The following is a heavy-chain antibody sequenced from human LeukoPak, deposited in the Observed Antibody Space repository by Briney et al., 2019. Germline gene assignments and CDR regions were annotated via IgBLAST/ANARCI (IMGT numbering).Heavy chain of an antibody. D-gene: IGHD2-2*02. CDR3: ARPYCSSTSCYNGMDV. J-gene: IGHJ6*02. Sequence: SETLSLTCAVYGGSFSGYYWSWIRQPPGKGLEWIGEINHSGSTNYNLSLKSRVTISVDTSKNQFSLKLSSVTAADTDVYYCARPYCSSTSCYNGMDVWGQGTTVTVSS. CDR1: GGSFSGYY. CDR2: INHSGST. V-gene: IGHV4-34*01.